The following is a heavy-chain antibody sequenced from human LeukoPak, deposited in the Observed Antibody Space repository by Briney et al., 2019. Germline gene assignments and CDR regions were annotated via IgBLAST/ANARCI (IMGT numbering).Heavy chain of an antibody. CDR1: GXTFSSFA. V-gene: IGHV3-23*01. J-gene: IGHJ5*01. D-gene: IGHD4-11*01. CDR3: AKDLHDYGNYVGWFDS. Sequence: GGSLRLSCAASGXTFSSFALDWVRQAPGKGLEWVSATSGSGDKTYYADAVKGRFTISRDNSETTLFLQMNSLRAEDTAVYYCAKDLHDYGNYVGWFDSWGQGTLVTVSS. CDR2: TSGSGDKT.